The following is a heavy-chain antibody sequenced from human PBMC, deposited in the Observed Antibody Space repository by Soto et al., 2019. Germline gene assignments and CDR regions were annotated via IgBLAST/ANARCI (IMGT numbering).Heavy chain of an antibody. V-gene: IGHV3-21*01. J-gene: IGHJ3*02. D-gene: IGHD2-2*01. CDR2: ISSSSSYI. CDR1: GFTFSSYS. Sequence: GGSLRLSCAASGFTFSSYSMNWVRQAPGKGLEWVSSISSSSSYIYYADSVKGRFTISRDNAKNSLYLQINSLRAEDTAVYYCARVRERYCSSTSCYAFDIWGQGTMVTVSS. CDR3: ARVRERYCSSTSCYAFDI.